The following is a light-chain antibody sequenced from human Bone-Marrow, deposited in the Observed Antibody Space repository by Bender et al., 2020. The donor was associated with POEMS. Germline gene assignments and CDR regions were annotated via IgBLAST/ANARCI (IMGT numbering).Light chain of an antibody. CDR2: YDD. V-gene: IGLV1-36*01. Sequence: QSVVTQPPSLSEAPRQRVTISCSGSISNIRNHGVNWYQQLPGEAPKLLIYYDDLLTPGVSDRFSASKSGTTASLAISELQVEDEALYYCSAWDDSLSGWVFGGGTKMTIL. CDR3: SAWDDSLSGWV. J-gene: IGLJ3*02. CDR1: ISNIRNHG.